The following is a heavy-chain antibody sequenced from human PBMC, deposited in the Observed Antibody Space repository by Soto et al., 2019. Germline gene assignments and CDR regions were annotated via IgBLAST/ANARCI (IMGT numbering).Heavy chain of an antibody. J-gene: IGHJ6*02. Sequence: ASVKVSCKASGYRFNTYGITWVRQAPGQGLEWMGWITAYNGHTNSAQKLQDRVTMTTDISTSTAYIELRSLRSDDTAVYYCARGQGEYCSGGSCYANYYYHGLDVWGQGTTVTVS. V-gene: IGHV1-18*01. CDR1: GYRFNTYG. D-gene: IGHD2-15*01. CDR3: ARGQGEYCSGGSCYANYYYHGLDV. CDR2: ITAYNGHT.